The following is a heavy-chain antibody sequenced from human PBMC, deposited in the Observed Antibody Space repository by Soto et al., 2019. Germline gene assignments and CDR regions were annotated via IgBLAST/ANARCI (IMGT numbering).Heavy chain of an antibody. CDR3: ASHYGDYGSYYYYGMDV. Sequence: TLSLTCTVSGGSISSGDYYWSWIRQPPGKGLEWIGYIYYSGSTYYNPSLKSRVTISVDTSKNQFSLKLSSVTAADTAVYYCASHYGDYGSYYYYGMDVWAKGPRSPSP. CDR1: GGSISSGDYY. J-gene: IGHJ6*02. CDR2: IYYSGST. V-gene: IGHV4-30-4*01. D-gene: IGHD4-17*01.